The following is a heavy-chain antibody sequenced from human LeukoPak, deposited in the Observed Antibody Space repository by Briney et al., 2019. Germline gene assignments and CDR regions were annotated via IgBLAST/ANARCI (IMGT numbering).Heavy chain of an antibody. V-gene: IGHV4-39*01. D-gene: IGHD3-22*01. CDR1: GGSISSSSYY. CDR3: ARAEYYYDSSGYYYPWYYFDY. Sequence: SETLSLTCTVSGGSISSSSYYWGWIRQPPGKGLEWIGSIYYSGSTYYNPSLKSRVTISVDTSKNQFSLKLSSVTAADTAVYYCARAEYYYDSSGYYYPWYYFDYWGQGTLVTVSS. CDR2: IYYSGST. J-gene: IGHJ4*02.